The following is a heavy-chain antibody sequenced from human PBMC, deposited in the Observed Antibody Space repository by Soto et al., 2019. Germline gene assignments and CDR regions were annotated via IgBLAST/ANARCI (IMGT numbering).Heavy chain of an antibody. CDR1: GFTFSSYA. CDR2: ISYDGSNK. V-gene: IGHV3-30-3*01. Sequence: QVQLVESGGGVVQPGRSLRLSCAASGFTFSSYAMHWVRQAPGKGLEWVAVISYDGSNKYYADSVKGRFTISRDNSKNTLYLQMNSLRAEDTAVYYCAREADVFDIWGQGTMVTVSS. CDR3: AREADVFDI. J-gene: IGHJ3*02.